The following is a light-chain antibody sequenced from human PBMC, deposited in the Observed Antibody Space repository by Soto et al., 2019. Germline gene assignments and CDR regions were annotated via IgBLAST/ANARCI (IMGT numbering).Light chain of an antibody. CDR3: QQYDTYSWT. CDR2: QAS. CDR1: QSISTW. J-gene: IGKJ1*01. Sequence: DIQMTQSPSSLSASVGDRVTITCRASQSISTWLAWYQQKPGKAPKLLIYQASSLESGVPSRFGGSGSGTEFTLTISGLQPDDFATYYCQQYDTYSWTFGQGTKVEIK. V-gene: IGKV1-5*03.